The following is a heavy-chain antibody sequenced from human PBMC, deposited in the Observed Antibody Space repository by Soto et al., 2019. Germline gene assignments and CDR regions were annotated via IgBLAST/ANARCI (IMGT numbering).Heavy chain of an antibody. D-gene: IGHD3-10*01. J-gene: IGHJ6*02. CDR3: ALHYGSGNNYYYYGMDV. V-gene: IGHV1-69*12. CDR2: IIPIFGTA. Sequence: QVQLVQSGAEVKKPGSSVKVSCKASGGTFSSYAISWVRQAPGQGLEWMGGIIPIFGTADYAQKFQGRVTITADESTSXXYKELSSLRSEDTAVDYCALHYGSGNNYYYYGMDVWGQGTTVTVSS. CDR1: GGTFSSYA.